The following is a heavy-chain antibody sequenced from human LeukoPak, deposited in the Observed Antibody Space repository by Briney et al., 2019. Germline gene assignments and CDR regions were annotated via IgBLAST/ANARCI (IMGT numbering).Heavy chain of an antibody. V-gene: IGHV3-30*18. D-gene: IGHD6-13*01. J-gene: IGHJ4*02. CDR3: AKESSSWYRYFGY. CDR2: ISYDGSNK. CDR1: GFTFSSYG. Sequence: PGGSLRLSCAASGFTFSSYGMHWVRQAPGKGLEWVAVISYDGSNKYYADSVKGRFTISRDNSKNTLYLQMNSLRAEDTAVYYCAKESSSWYRYFGYWGQGTLVTVSS.